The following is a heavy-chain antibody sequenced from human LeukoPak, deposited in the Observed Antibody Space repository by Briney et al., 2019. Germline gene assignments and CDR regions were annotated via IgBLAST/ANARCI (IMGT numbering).Heavy chain of an antibody. J-gene: IGHJ4*02. V-gene: IGHV3-23*01. CDR1: GFTFDDYG. CDR3: AKAPLGYYYDSSGYFDY. Sequence: GGSLRLSCAASGFTFDDYGMSWVRQAPGKGLEWVSAISGSGGSTYYADSVKGRFTISRDNSKNTLYLQMNSLRAEDTAVYYCAKAPLGYYYDSSGYFDYWGQGTLVTVSS. CDR2: ISGSGGST. D-gene: IGHD3-22*01.